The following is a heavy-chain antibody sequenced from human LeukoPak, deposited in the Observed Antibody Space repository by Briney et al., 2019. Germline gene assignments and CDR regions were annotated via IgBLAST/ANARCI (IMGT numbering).Heavy chain of an antibody. D-gene: IGHD1-26*01. J-gene: IGHJ4*02. Sequence: GGSLRLSCAASGFTFSSYAMHWVRQAPGKGLEWVAVISYDGSNKYYADSVKGRFTISRDNSKNTLYLQMSSLRAEDTAVYHCARDPSIVGAIAGTLDYWGQGTLVTVSS. CDR3: ARDPSIVGAIAGTLDY. CDR1: GFTFSSYA. V-gene: IGHV3-30*04. CDR2: ISYDGSNK.